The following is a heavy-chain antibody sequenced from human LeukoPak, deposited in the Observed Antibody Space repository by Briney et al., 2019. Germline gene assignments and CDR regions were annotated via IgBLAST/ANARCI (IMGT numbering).Heavy chain of an antibody. D-gene: IGHD3-10*01. Sequence: GGSLRLSCAASGFTFSGYSMNWVRQAPGKGLEWVSSITSSSSYIYYSDSVKGRFTISRDNAKNSMYLQMNSLRAEDTAVYYCAKDPARTWYYYGGERYFDYWGQGTLVTVSS. CDR3: AKDPARTWYYYGGERYFDY. J-gene: IGHJ4*02. CDR1: GFTFSGYS. CDR2: ITSSSSYI. V-gene: IGHV3-21*04.